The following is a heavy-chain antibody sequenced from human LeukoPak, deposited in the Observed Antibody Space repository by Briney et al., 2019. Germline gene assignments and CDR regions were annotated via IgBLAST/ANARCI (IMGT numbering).Heavy chain of an antibody. CDR3: ARQRSGARYYYDTSGYRTNGYYFDY. V-gene: IGHV4-34*01. D-gene: IGHD3-22*01. Sequence: SETLSLTCAVYGGSFSGYYWSWIRQPPGKGLEWIGEINHSGSTNYNPSLKSRVTISVDTSKNQFSLKLSSVTAADTAVYYCARQRSGARYYYDTSGYRTNGYYFDYWGQGTLVTVSS. CDR2: INHSGST. CDR1: GGSFSGYY. J-gene: IGHJ4*02.